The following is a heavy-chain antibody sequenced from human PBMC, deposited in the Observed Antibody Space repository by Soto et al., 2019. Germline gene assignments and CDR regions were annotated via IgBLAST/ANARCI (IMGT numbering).Heavy chain of an antibody. J-gene: IGHJ6*02. CDR3: VRGVVVTATHYGMDV. V-gene: IGHV1-69*13. Sequence: SVKVSCKASGGTFSSYAISWVRQAPGQGLEWMGGIIPIFGTANYAQKFQGRVTITADESTSTAYMELSSLRSEDTAVYYCVRGVVVTATHYGMDVWGQGTTVTVSS. CDR2: IIPIFGTA. CDR1: GGTFSSYA. D-gene: IGHD2-21*02.